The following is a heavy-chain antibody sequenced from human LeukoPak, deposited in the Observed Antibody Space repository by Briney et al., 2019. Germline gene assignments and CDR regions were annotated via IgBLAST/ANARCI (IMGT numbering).Heavy chain of an antibody. V-gene: IGHV1-18*01. D-gene: IGHD3-22*01. CDR2: ISAYNGNT. J-gene: IGHJ3*02. CDR3: ARAYYYDSSGYPDAFDI. CDR1: GYTFTSYG. Sequence: ASVKVSCKASGYTFTSYGISWVRQAPGQGLEWMGWISAYNGNTNYAQKLQGRVTMTTDTSTSTAYMELRSLRSDDTAVYYCARAYYYDSSGYPDAFDIWGQGTMVTASS.